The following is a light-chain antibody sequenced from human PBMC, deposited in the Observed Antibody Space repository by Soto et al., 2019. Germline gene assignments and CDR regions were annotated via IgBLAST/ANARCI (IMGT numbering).Light chain of an antibody. CDR3: QSYDNSLRIYV. CDR2: DNT. CDR1: SSNIGAGYD. Sequence: QSVLTQPPAVSGAPGQTISISCTGSSSNIGAGYDVHWYQQLPRTAPKLLIFDNTNRPSGVPDRFSGSKSGASASLAISGLQADDEADYYCQSYDNSLRIYVLGSGTKVTVL. J-gene: IGLJ1*01. V-gene: IGLV1-40*01.